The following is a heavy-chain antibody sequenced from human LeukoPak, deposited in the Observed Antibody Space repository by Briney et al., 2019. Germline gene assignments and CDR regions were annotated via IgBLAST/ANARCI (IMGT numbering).Heavy chain of an antibody. CDR3: ARDRSSGWYVYDY. Sequence: GGSLRLSCAASGFIVISNYMSWVRQAPGKGLEWVSVIYSGSSTYYAESVKGRFTISRNTSKNTLYLQMNSLRADDTAVYYCARDRSSGWYVYDYWGQGTLVTVSS. D-gene: IGHD6-19*01. J-gene: IGHJ4*02. CDR1: GFIVISNY. V-gene: IGHV3-53*01. CDR2: IYSGSST.